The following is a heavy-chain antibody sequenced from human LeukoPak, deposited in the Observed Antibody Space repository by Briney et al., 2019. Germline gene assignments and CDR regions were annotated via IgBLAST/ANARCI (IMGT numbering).Heavy chain of an antibody. Sequence: KSXGSLRLSCXASGFTXSSYSMNWVCQAPGKGLEWVSSISSSSSYIYYADSVKRRFPISRHNAKNSLYLQMNSLRAEDTAVYYCARVGATGPREDYWGQGTLVTVSS. V-gene: IGHV3-21*01. CDR1: GFTXSSYS. D-gene: IGHD3-16*01. CDR2: ISSSSSYI. J-gene: IGHJ4*02. CDR3: ARVGATGPREDY.